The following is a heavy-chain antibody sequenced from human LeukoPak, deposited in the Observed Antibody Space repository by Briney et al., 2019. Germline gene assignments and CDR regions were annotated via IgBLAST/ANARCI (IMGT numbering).Heavy chain of an antibody. CDR1: GGSFSGYY. Sequence: SETLSLTYAVYGGSFSGYYWSWIRQPPGKGLEWIGEINHSGSTNYNPSLKSRVTISVDTSKNQFSLKLSSVTAADTAVYYCARGLIPGISYCGGDCYSLRWFDPWGQGTLVTVSS. CDR2: INHSGST. V-gene: IGHV4-34*01. D-gene: IGHD2-21*02. CDR3: ARGLIPGISYCGGDCYSLRWFDP. J-gene: IGHJ5*02.